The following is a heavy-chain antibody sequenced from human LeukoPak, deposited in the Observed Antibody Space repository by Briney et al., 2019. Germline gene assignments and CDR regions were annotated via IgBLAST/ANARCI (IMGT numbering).Heavy chain of an antibody. CDR1: GNTFTGYY. V-gene: IGHV1-2*02. J-gene: IGHJ4*02. D-gene: IGHD2-15*01. CDR2: INPNSGGT. Sequence: ASVKVSCKASGNTFTGYYMHWVRQAPGQGLEWMGWINPNSGGTNYAQEFQGRVTMTRDTSISSAYMELSRLRSGDTAVYYCARRPQYCRGGACYDWGQGTLVTVSS. CDR3: ARRPQYCRGGACYD.